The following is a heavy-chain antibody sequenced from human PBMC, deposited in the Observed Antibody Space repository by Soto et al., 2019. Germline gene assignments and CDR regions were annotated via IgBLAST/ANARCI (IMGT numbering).Heavy chain of an antibody. Sequence: VGSLRLSCAASGGTCSSYAMSWVRQAPGKGLEWVSAISGSGGSTYYADSVKGRFTISRDNSKDTLYLQMNSLRAEDTAVYYCAKGEYGDYVPKNWFDPWGQGTLVTVSS. CDR3: AKGEYGDYVPKNWFDP. CDR1: GGTCSSYA. D-gene: IGHD4-17*01. V-gene: IGHV3-23*01. J-gene: IGHJ5*02. CDR2: ISGSGGST.